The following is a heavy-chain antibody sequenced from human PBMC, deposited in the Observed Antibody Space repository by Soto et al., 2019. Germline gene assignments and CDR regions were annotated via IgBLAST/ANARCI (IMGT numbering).Heavy chain of an antibody. CDR1: GGSISSGGYY. CDR2: IYYSGST. Sequence: SETLSLTCTVSGGSISSGGYYWSWIRQHPGKGLEWIGYIYYSGSTYYNPSLKSRVTISLDTSKNQFSLKLSSVTAADTAVYYGARHHDRYFDWTLWGQGTLVTVSS. D-gene: IGHD3-9*01. CDR3: ARHHDRYFDWTL. V-gene: IGHV4-31*03. J-gene: IGHJ4*02.